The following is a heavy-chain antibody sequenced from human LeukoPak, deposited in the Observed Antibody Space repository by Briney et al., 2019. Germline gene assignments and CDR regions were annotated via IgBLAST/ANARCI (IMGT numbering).Heavy chain of an antibody. CDR3: ARGSTIFYYYYMDV. D-gene: IGHD5/OR15-5a*01. V-gene: IGHV3-7*01. CDR1: GFTFSTYW. J-gene: IGHJ6*03. CDR2: IKADGGEK. Sequence: GGSLRLSCAASGFTFSTYWMNWFRQTPGKGLEWVAKIKADGGEKDHVASVKGRFTISRDNAKNSLYLQMNSLRAEDTAVYYCARGSTIFYYYYMDVWGKGTTVTVSS.